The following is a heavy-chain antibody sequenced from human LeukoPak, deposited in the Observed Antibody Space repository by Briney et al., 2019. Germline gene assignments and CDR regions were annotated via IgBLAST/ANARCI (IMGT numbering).Heavy chain of an antibody. J-gene: IGHJ3*02. V-gene: IGHV3-21*01. CDR2: ISSSSSYI. CDR1: GFTFSSYS. CDR3: ARGLRAEDAFDI. Sequence: GGSLRLSCAAPGFTFSSYSMNWVRQAPGKGLEWVSSISSSSSYIYYADSVKGRFTISRDNAKNSLYLQMNSLRAEDTAVYYCARGLRAEDAFDIWGQGAMVTVSS. D-gene: IGHD3-10*01.